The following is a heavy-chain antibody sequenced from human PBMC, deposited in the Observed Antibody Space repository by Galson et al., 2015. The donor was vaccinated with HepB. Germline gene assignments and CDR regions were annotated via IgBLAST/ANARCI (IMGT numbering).Heavy chain of an antibody. CDR2: IWYDGSNK. CDR1: GFTFRSYG. J-gene: IGHJ6*02. Sequence: SLRLSCAASGFTFRSYGMHWVRQAPGKGLEWVAVIWYDGSNKNYADSVKGRFTISRDNSKNTLYLQMNSLRAEDTAVYYCARDLSGFLEWFMDVWGQGTTVTVSS. CDR3: ARDLSGFLEWFMDV. V-gene: IGHV3-33*01. D-gene: IGHD3-3*01.